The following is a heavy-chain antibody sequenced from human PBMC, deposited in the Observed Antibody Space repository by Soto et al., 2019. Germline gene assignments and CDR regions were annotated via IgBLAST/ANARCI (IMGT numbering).Heavy chain of an antibody. CDR2: ISKSGTT. V-gene: IGHV4-61*01. Sequence: QVQLQESGPGLVEPSETLSLTCTVSGGSVSSGSYYWTWIRQAPGKGLEWIGYISKSGTTNYNPSRKRRVTMSVDTSKNQFSLKLSSVTAADTAVYYCVRDNLYYGSDYWGQGALVTVSS. J-gene: IGHJ4*02. CDR3: VRDNLYYGSDY. D-gene: IGHD3-10*01. CDR1: GGSVSSGSYY.